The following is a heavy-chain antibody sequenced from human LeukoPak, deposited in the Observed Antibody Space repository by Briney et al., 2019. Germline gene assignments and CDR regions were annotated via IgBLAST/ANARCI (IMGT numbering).Heavy chain of an antibody. CDR2: ISAYNGNT. D-gene: IGHD5-24*01. V-gene: IGHV1-18*04. CDR1: GYTFTSYG. CDR3: ARERVTSRWLAPLIDY. Sequence: ASVKVSCKASGYTFTSYGISWVRQAPGQGLEWRGWISAYNGNTNYAQKLQGRVTMTTDTSTSTAYMELRSLRSDDTAVYYCARERVTSRWLAPLIDYWGQGTLVTVSS. J-gene: IGHJ4*02.